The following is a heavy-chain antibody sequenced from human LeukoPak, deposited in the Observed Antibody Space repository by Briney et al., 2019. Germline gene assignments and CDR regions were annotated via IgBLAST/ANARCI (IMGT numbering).Heavy chain of an antibody. CDR1: GGSMNGHF. V-gene: IGHV4-59*11. J-gene: IGHJ3*01. Sequence: SETLSLTCTVSGGSMNGHFWTWIRQPPGKGLEWIAFIHYTGRIRYNPSLQSRATISLDRSESRFSLQLTSVTAADSAVYYCARLLDNDSSGDPDTFDLWGQGTVVIVSS. D-gene: IGHD3-22*01. CDR2: IHYTGRI. CDR3: ARLLDNDSSGDPDTFDL.